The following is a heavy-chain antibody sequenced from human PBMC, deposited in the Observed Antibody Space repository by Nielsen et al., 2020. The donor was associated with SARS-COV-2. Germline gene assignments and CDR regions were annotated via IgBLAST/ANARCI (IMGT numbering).Heavy chain of an antibody. CDR3: ARDVVVTRSFDY. Sequence: SETLSLTCTVSGGSISSYYWSWIRQPPGKGLEWIGYIYYSGSTNYNPSLKSRVTISVDTSKNQFSLKLSSVTAADTAVYYCARDVVVTRSFDYWGQGTLVTVSS. D-gene: IGHD2-21*02. CDR1: GGSISSYY. CDR2: IYYSGST. V-gene: IGHV4-59*01. J-gene: IGHJ4*02.